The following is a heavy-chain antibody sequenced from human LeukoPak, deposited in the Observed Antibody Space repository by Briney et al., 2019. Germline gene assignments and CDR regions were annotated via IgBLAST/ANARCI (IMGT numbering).Heavy chain of an antibody. CDR2: IHYSGST. J-gene: IGHJ6*03. D-gene: IGHD5-18*01. Sequence: PSETLSLTCTVSGGSINGYYWSWIRQPPGKGLEWIGYIHYSGSTNYNPSLKSRVTISVGTSKNQFSLKLSSVTAADTAVYYCARTTEGGYTYDYFYYYYMDVWGKGTTVTISS. V-gene: IGHV4-59*01. CDR1: GGSINGYY. CDR3: ARTTEGGYTYDYFYYYYMDV.